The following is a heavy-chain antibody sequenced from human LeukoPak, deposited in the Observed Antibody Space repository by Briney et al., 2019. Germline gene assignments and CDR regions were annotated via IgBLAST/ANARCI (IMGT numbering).Heavy chain of an antibody. V-gene: IGHV1-46*01. D-gene: IGHD6-13*01. CDR3: ARIAAAGGGSFDY. Sequence: GASVRDSHKASGYTFTSYYMHWVRQAPGQGLEWMGIINPSGGSTSYAQKFQGRVTMTRDTSTSTVYMELSSLRSEDTAVYYCARIAAAGGGSFDYWGQASLATVSS. CDR1: GYTFTSYY. J-gene: IGHJ4*02. CDR2: INPSGGST.